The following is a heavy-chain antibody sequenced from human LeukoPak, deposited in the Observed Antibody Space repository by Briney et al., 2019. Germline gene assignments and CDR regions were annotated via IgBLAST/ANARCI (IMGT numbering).Heavy chain of an antibody. Sequence: GGSLRLSCAASGFTFSSFGMSWVRQAPGKGLEWVAVISYDGSNKYYADSVKGRFTISRDNSKNTLYLQMNSLRAEDTAVYYCASLYDAFDIWGQGAMVTVSS. CDR1: GFTFSSFG. CDR2: ISYDGSNK. J-gene: IGHJ3*02. V-gene: IGHV3-30*03. CDR3: ASLYDAFDI.